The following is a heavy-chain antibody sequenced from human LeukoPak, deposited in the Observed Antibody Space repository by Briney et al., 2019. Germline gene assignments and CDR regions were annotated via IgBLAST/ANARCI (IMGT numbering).Heavy chain of an antibody. D-gene: IGHD3-22*01. CDR1: GGSISSSSYY. CDR3: ASARGDYDSSGYYYYYMDV. J-gene: IGHJ6*03. Sequence: SETLSLTCTVSGGSISSSSYYWGWIRQPPGKGLEWIGETNHSGSTNYNPSLKSRVTISVDTSKNQFSLKLSSVTAADTAVYYCASARGDYDSSGYYYYYMDVWGKGTTVTVSS. CDR2: TNHSGST. V-gene: IGHV4-39*07.